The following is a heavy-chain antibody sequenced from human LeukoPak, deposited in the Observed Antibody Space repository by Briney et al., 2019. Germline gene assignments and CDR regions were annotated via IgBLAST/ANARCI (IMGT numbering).Heavy chain of an antibody. CDR2: IRYDGSNK. D-gene: IGHD4-23*01. CDR3: ARYYGGNSACDY. CDR1: GFSFSSYG. Sequence: GGSLRLSCAASGFSFSSYGMHWVRQAPGKGLEWVAFIRYDGSNKYYADSVKGRFTISRDNAKTSLYFQMNSLRADDTAVYYCARYYGGNSACDYWGQGTLVTVSS. V-gene: IGHV3-30*02. J-gene: IGHJ4*02.